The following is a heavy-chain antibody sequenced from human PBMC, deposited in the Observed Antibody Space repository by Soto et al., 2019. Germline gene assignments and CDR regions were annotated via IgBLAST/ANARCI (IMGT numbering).Heavy chain of an antibody. Sequence: ASETLTLTCTVSGGSVSSGTYYWSWIRQPPGKALEWIGYISNTGSASYNPSLKSRVTISVDSSRNQFSLKLSSVTAADTAVYYCARGSDYAGVFDYWGQGALVTVSS. CDR2: ISNTGSA. CDR1: GGSVSSGTYY. V-gene: IGHV4-61*01. D-gene: IGHD3-16*01. CDR3: ARGSDYAGVFDY. J-gene: IGHJ4*02.